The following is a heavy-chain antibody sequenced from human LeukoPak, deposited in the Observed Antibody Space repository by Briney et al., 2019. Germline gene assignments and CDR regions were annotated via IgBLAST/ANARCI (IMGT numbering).Heavy chain of an antibody. V-gene: IGHV4-39*01. D-gene: IGHD3-10*01. CDR3: AVIRNYDYYHGMDV. Sequence: PSETLSLTCTVSGGSISSSSYYWGWIRQPPGKGLEWIGSIYYSGSTYYNPSLKSRVTISVDTSKNQFSLKLSSVTAADTAVYYCAVIRNYDYYHGMDVWGQGTTVTVSS. J-gene: IGHJ6*02. CDR1: GGSISSSSYY. CDR2: IYYSGST.